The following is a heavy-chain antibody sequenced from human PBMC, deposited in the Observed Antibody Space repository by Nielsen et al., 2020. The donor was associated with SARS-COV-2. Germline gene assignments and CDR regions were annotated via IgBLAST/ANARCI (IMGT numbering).Heavy chain of an antibody. CDR3: ARESSGYDHYNYGMDV. Sequence: SETLSLTCTVSGGSISRGGYSWSWIRHHPGKGLEWIGYIYFSGRTCYNPSLKSRVTISVDTSKNQFSLRLRSVTAADTAVYYCARESSGYDHYNYGMDVWGQGTTVTVSS. CDR2: IYFSGRT. J-gene: IGHJ6*02. D-gene: IGHD5-12*01. CDR1: GGSISRGGYS. V-gene: IGHV4-31*03.